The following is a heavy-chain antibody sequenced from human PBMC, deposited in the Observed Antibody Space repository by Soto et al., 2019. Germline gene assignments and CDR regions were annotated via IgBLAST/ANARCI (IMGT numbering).Heavy chain of an antibody. Sequence: SETLSLTCTVSGGSVSSGSYYWSWIRQPPGKGLEWIGYIYYSGSTNYNPSLKSRVTISVDTSKNQFSLKLSSVTAADTAVYYCARARDNYYDSSGYDYWGQGTLVTVS. V-gene: IGHV4-61*01. J-gene: IGHJ4*02. CDR3: ARARDNYYDSSGYDY. CDR2: IYYSGST. CDR1: GGSVSSGSYY. D-gene: IGHD3-22*01.